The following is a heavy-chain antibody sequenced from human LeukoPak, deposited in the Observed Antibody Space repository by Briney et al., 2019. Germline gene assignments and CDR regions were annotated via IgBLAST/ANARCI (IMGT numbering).Heavy chain of an antibody. J-gene: IGHJ4*02. CDR1: GFTFSSYA. Sequence: PGGSLRLSCAASGFTFSSYAMSWVRQAPGKGLESVSGISGSGGSTYYADSVKGRFTISRDNSKNTLYLQMNRLRAEDTAVYYCAKGGTLAFRIFDYWGQGTLVTVSS. CDR2: ISGSGGST. V-gene: IGHV3-23*01. CDR3: AKGGTLAFRIFDY. D-gene: IGHD3-3*02.